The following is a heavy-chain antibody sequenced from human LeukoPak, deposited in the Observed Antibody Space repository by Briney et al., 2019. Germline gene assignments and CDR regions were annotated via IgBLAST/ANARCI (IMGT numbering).Heavy chain of an antibody. J-gene: IGHJ4*02. D-gene: IGHD3-10*01. CDR3: ARSSVGSGSNFDY. CDR1: GYTFTGYY. CDR2: INPNSGGT. Sequence: ASVKVSCKASGYTFTGYYMHWVRQAPGQGLEWMGWINPNSGGTNYAQKFQGRVTMTRDTSISTAYMELSRLRSDAPAVYYCARSSVGSGSNFDYWGQGTLVTVSS. V-gene: IGHV1-2*02.